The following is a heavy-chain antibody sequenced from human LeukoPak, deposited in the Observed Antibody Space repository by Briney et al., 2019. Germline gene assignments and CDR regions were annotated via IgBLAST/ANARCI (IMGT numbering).Heavy chain of an antibody. Sequence: ASVTVSCTASGYTFTSYDINWVRQATGQGLEWMGWMNPNSGNTGYAQKFQGRVTMTRNTSISTAYMELSSLRSEDTAVYYCARGDNTYYYDSSGYYIFDYWGQGTLVTVSS. CDR1: GYTFTSYD. CDR2: MNPNSGNT. V-gene: IGHV1-8*01. CDR3: ARGDNTYYYDSSGYYIFDY. D-gene: IGHD3-22*01. J-gene: IGHJ4*02.